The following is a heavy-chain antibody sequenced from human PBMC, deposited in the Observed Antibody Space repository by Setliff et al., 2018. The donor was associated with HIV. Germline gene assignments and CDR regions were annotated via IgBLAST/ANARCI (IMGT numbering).Heavy chain of an antibody. CDR1: GGTFSSYA. D-gene: IGHD3-16*01. CDR2: IIPISGTT. J-gene: IGHJ4*02. CDR3: ATFGEVSKWPMLY. Sequence: SVKVSCKASGGTFSSYAITWVRQAPGQGLEWMGGIIPISGTTKYAQKFQGSVTITTDESTSTAYMDLSSLRSEDTAVYYCATFGEVSKWPMLYWGQGTLVTVSS. V-gene: IGHV1-69*05.